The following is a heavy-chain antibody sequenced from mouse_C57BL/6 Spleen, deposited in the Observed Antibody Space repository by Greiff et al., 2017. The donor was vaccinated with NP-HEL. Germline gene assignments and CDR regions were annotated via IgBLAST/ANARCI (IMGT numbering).Heavy chain of an antibody. CDR2: IWGDGST. CDR3: ANTQTAQATAWFAY. CDR1: GFSLTSYG. V-gene: IGHV2-3*01. D-gene: IGHD3-2*02. J-gene: IGHJ3*01. Sequence: QVQLKQSGPGLVAPSQSLSITCTVSGFSLTSYGVSWVRQPPGKGLEWLGVIWGDGSTNYHSALISRLSISKDNSKSQVFLKLNSLQTDDTATYYCANTQTAQATAWFAYWGQGTLVTVSA.